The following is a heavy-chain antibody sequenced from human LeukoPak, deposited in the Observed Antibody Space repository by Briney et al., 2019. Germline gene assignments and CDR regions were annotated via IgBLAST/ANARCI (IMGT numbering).Heavy chain of an antibody. Sequence: GGSLRLSPAPSGFTSRTYDTHSVRQTPRKGLESAAIISYEGSKEFYTDSAKGRFTISRDNSKNTLYLHMSTLRAQDTPLFFFAKGPDTSGLYFLDYWGQGTLVTVSS. J-gene: IGHJ4*02. D-gene: IGHD3-3*01. CDR2: ISYEGSKE. CDR1: GFTSRTYD. CDR3: AKGPDTSGLYFLDY. V-gene: IGHV3-30*18.